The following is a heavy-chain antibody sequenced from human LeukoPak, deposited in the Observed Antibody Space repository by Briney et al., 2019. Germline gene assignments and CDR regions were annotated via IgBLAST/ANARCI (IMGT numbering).Heavy chain of an antibody. V-gene: IGHV1-8*01. Sequence: ASVKVSCKASGYTFTSYDINWVRQATGQGLEWMGWMDPNSGNTGYAQKFQGRVTMTRNTSISTAYMELSSLRSEDTAVYYCARVGSSGWYENWFDPWGQGTLVTVSS. CDR1: GYTFTSYD. CDR3: ARVGSSGWYENWFDP. J-gene: IGHJ5*02. CDR2: MDPNSGNT. D-gene: IGHD6-19*01.